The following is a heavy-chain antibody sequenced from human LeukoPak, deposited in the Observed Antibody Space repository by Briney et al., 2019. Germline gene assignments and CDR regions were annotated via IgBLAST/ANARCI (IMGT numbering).Heavy chain of an antibody. CDR3: ARSGSYNWFDP. J-gene: IGHJ5*02. D-gene: IGHD1-26*01. V-gene: IGHV1-46*01. CDR2: INPSGGST. CDR1: GYTFISYY. Sequence: ASVTVSFTASGYTFISYYMHWVRQAPGQGLEWMGIINPSGGSTTYAQKFQGRVTMTRDTSTSTVYMELSSLRSEDTAMYYCARSGSYNWFDPWGQGTLVTVSS.